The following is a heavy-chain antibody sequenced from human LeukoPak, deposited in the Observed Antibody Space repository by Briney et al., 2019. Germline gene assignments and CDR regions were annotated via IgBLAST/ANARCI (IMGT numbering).Heavy chain of an antibody. CDR1: GFTFGDYA. CDR3: TRGSRLRSLDY. Sequence: GGSLRLSCTASGFTFGDYAMSWVRQAPGKGLEWVGFIRSKAYGGTTEYAASVKGRFTISRDDSKSIAYLQMNSLKTEDTAVYYCTRGSRLRSLDYWGQGTLVTVSS. CDR2: IRSKAYGGTT. D-gene: IGHD3-16*01. J-gene: IGHJ4*02. V-gene: IGHV3-49*04.